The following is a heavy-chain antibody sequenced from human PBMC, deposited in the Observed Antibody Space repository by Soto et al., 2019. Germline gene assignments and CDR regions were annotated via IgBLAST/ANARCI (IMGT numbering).Heavy chain of an antibody. D-gene: IGHD3-3*01. J-gene: IGHJ4*02. CDR1: GFTVSSNY. CDR3: ARATPVGGRHYDFWSGFDY. CDR2: IYSGGST. V-gene: IGHV3-66*01. Sequence: GGSLRLSCAASGFTVSSNYMSWVRQAPGKGLEWVSVIYSGGSTYYADSVKGRFTISRDNSKNTLYLQMNSLRAEDTAVYYCARATPVGGRHYDFWSGFDYWGQGTLVTVSS.